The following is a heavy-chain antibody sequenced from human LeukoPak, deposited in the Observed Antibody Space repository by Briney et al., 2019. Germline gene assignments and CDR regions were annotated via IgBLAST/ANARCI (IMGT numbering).Heavy chain of an antibody. V-gene: IGHV3-73*01. J-gene: IGHJ4*02. CDR1: GFTFSGSA. CDR3: TRTGGTYCSSTSCYTRDDY. Sequence: GGSLTLSCAASGFTFSGSAMHWVRQASGKGLEWVGRIRSKANSYATAYAASVKGRFTISRDDSTNTAYLQMNSLKTEDTAVYYCTRTGGTYCSSTSCYTRDDYWGQGTLVTVSS. D-gene: IGHD2-2*02. CDR2: IRSKANSYAT.